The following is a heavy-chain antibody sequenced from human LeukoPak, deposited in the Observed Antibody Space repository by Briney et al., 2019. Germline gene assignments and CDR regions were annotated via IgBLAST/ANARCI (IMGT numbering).Heavy chain of an antibody. J-gene: IGHJ4*02. V-gene: IGHV3-23*01. CDR1: GFTFSSYA. D-gene: IGHD2-15*01. CDR2: ISGSGGST. CDR3: AKIGGRVVAATPADY. Sequence: GGSLRLSCAASGFTFSSYAMSWVRQAPGKGLEWVSAISGSGGSTYYADSVKGRFTISRDNSKNTLYLQMNSLRAKDTAVYYCAKIGGRVVAATPADYWGQGTLVTVSS.